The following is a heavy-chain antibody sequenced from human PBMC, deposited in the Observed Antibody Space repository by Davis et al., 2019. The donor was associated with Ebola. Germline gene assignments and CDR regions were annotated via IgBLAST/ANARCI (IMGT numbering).Heavy chain of an antibody. J-gene: IGHJ4*02. D-gene: IGHD4-23*01. V-gene: IGHV4-59*05. Sequence: GSLRLSCAASGFTFSTYAMNWVRQSPGKGLEWMASIHHSGTSYINPSLKSRVDISVDTSKNQISLELNSVTAADTAVYRCACGYGGAFYPGVWGRGTLVTVSS. CDR1: GFTFSTYA. CDR3: ACGYGGAFYPGV. CDR2: IHHSGTS.